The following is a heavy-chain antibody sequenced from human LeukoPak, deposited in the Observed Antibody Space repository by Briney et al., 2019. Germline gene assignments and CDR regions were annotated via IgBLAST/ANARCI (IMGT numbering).Heavy chain of an antibody. CDR3: AKVMYYYDSSGAIDAFDI. D-gene: IGHD3-22*01. Sequence: GGSLRLSCAASGFTFSSYAMSWVRQAPGKGLEWVSAISGSGGSTYYADSVKGRFTISRDNSKNTLYLQMNSLRAEDTAVYYCAKVMYYYDSSGAIDAFDIWGQGTMGTVSS. J-gene: IGHJ3*02. CDR1: GFTFSSYA. V-gene: IGHV3-23*01. CDR2: ISGSGGST.